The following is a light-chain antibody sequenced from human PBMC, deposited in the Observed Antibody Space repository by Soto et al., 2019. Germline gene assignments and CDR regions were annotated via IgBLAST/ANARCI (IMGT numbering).Light chain of an antibody. J-gene: IGKJ1*01. CDR3: QQSFSTLGWT. CDR1: QSISTY. V-gene: IGKV1-39*01. Sequence: DIQMTQSPSSLSASVGDRVTITCXAGQSISTYLNWYQQKSGKAPKLLISAASSLESGVPLRFSGSGSGTDFTLTISSLQPEDFATYYCQQSFSTLGWTFGQGTKVDIK. CDR2: AAS.